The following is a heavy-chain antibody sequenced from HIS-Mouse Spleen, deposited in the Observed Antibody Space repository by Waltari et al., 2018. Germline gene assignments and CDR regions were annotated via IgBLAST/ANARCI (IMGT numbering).Heavy chain of an antibody. CDR3: AKDRGSQFDY. Sequence: QVQLVESGGGVVQPGRSLRLPCEASGFTFSSYGMHWVRQAPGKGLEWVAVISYDGSNKYYADSVKGRFTISRDNSKNTLYLQMNSLRAEDTAVYYCAKDRGSQFDYWGQGTLVTVSS. D-gene: IGHD1-26*01. CDR2: ISYDGSNK. J-gene: IGHJ4*02. V-gene: IGHV3-30*18. CDR1: GFTFSSYG.